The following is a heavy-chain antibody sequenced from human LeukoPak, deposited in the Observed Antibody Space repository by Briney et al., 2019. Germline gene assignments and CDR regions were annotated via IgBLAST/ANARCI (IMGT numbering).Heavy chain of an antibody. Sequence: ETLSLTCTVSGGSISSYYWSWIRQPPGKGLEWVSVIYSGGSTYYADSVKGRFTISRDNSKNTLYLQMNSLRAEDTAVYYCARASTMVRGVKDYWGQGTLVTVSS. CDR1: GGSISSYY. J-gene: IGHJ4*02. CDR3: ARASTMVRGVKDY. V-gene: IGHV3-53*01. CDR2: IYSGGST. D-gene: IGHD3-10*01.